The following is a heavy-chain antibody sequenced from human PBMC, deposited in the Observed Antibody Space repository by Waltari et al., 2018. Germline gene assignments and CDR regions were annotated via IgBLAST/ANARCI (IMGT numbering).Heavy chain of an antibody. CDR2: IYWNDDK. Sequence: QESGPGLVKPSETLSLTCTVSGGSISSYYWSWIRQPPGKALEWLALIYWNDDKRYSPSLKSRLTITKDTSKNQVVLTMTNMDPVDTATYYCARLIAAAGYFDYWGQGTLVTVSS. CDR3: ARLIAAAGYFDY. J-gene: IGHJ4*02. CDR1: GGSISSYYW. V-gene: IGHV2-5*08. D-gene: IGHD6-13*01.